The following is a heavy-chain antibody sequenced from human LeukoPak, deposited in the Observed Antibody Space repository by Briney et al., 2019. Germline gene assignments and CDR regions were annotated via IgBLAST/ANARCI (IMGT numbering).Heavy chain of an antibody. CDR3: ASEYNGL. D-gene: IGHD5-12*01. Sequence: GGSLRLSCAGSGFTFSSYAMNWVRQAPGKGLEWVSGISGSGGSTYYADSVKGRFTISRDDSKNTVYLQVNSLRLEDTAVYYCASEYNGLWGQGTLVTVSS. J-gene: IGHJ4*02. CDR2: ISGSGGST. CDR1: GFTFSSYA. V-gene: IGHV3-23*01.